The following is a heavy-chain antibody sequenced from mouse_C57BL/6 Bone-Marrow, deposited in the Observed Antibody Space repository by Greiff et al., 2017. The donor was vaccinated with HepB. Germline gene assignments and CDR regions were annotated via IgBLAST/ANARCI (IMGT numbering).Heavy chain of an antibody. CDR1: GFTFTDYY. V-gene: IGHV1-36*01. D-gene: IGHD1-1*01. CDR3: AGAPSITTVVAKDWFAY. Sequence: DVQLQESGPVLVKPGPSVKISCKASGFTFTDYYMHWVKQSHGKSLEWIGLVYPYNGGTSYNQKFKGKATLTVDTSSSTAYMELNSLTSEDSAVYYCAGAPSITTVVAKDWFAYWGQGTLVTVSA. J-gene: IGHJ3*01. CDR2: VYPYNGGT.